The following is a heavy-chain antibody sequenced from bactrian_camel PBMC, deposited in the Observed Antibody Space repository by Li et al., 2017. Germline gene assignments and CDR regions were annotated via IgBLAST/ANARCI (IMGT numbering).Heavy chain of an antibody. J-gene: IGHJ6*01. Sequence: HVQLVESGGGLVQPGGSLRLSCAASGFTFSRYYMSWVHQAPGNGLEWVSSIYIDGSITFYADSVQGRFTISRDNAKSTVSLQMNSLKSEDTAMYYCAADRALDDDCYVGSLYTDFAYWGQGTQVTVS. D-gene: IGHD3*01. CDR1: GFTFSRYY. V-gene: IGHV3-2*01. CDR2: IYIDGSIT. CDR3: AADRALDDDCYVGSLYTDFAY.